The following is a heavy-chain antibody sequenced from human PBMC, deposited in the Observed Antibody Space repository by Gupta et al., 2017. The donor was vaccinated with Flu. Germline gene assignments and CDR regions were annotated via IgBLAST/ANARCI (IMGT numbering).Heavy chain of an antibody. V-gene: IGHV3-53*01. CDR3: ATNYCGLDCFRTFDI. J-gene: IGHJ3*02. D-gene: IGHD2-21*01. Sequence: RQDPGKGLEWVSLIDAGGVSYYAESLRGRFSISRDTSKNTVYLQLNNLRAEDTALYYCATNYCGLDCFRTFDIWGQGTVVTVSS. CDR2: IDAGGVS.